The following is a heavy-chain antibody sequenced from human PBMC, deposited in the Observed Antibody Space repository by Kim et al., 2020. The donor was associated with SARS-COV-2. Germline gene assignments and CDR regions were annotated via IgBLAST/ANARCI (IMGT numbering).Heavy chain of an antibody. J-gene: IGHJ4*02. CDR1: GDSITSSNW. CDR2: IFHSGTT. CDR3: ARAGNLGGIGLGFDF. V-gene: IGHV4-4*02. D-gene: IGHD2-15*01. Sequence: SETLSLTCSVSGDSITSSNWWTWVRQPPGKVLEWVGEIFHSGTTNYNPSVTSGVTMSVDKSKNQFSLNLDSVTAADTAVYFCARAGNLGGIGLGFDFWGQGVLVTVSS.